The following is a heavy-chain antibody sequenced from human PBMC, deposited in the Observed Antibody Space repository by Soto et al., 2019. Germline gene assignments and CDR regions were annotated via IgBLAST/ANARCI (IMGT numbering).Heavy chain of an antibody. CDR1: TGSVRNNYW. D-gene: IGHD2-15*01. CDR3: AAVSGGCSRASCQIDP. CDR2: ISLSGET. J-gene: IGHJ5*02. V-gene: IGHV4-4*02. Sequence: QMQLQESGPGLVKPSGTLSLTCTVSTGSVRNNYWWTWVRQSPEKGLEWIGEISLSGETNYNPSLNNRVTMSIDESKNQFSLKLTSVTAADTAVYYCAAVSGGCSRASCQIDPWGQGTLVIVSS.